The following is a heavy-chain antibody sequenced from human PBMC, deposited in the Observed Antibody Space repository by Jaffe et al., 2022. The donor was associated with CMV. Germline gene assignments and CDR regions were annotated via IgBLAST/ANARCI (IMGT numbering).Heavy chain of an antibody. CDR2: IKSKTDGGTT. CDR3: TTDETYYYDSSGYYSADY. J-gene: IGHJ4*02. Sequence: EVQLVESGGGLVKPGGSLRLSCAASGFTFSNAWMSWVRQAPGKGLEWVGRIKSKTDGGTTDYAAPVKGRFTISRDDSKNTLYLQMNSLKTEDTAVYYCTTDETYYYDSSGYYSADYWGQGTLVTVSS. CDR1: GFTFSNAW. D-gene: IGHD3-22*01. V-gene: IGHV3-15*01.